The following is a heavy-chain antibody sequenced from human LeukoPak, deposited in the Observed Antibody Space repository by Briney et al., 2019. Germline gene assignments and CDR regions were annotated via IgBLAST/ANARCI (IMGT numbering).Heavy chain of an antibody. Sequence: TSETLSLTCAVSGCSISGDSYWGWIRQPPGKGLDWIGGINHSGTTYYNPSLKSRVTISVDTSKNQFSLILTSVTAADTAVYYCARAHFCSGGSCHSVSDYWGQGTLVTVSS. CDR2: INHSGTT. V-gene: IGHV4-38-2*01. CDR1: GCSISGDSY. CDR3: ARAHFCSGGSCHSVSDY. J-gene: IGHJ4*02. D-gene: IGHD2-15*01.